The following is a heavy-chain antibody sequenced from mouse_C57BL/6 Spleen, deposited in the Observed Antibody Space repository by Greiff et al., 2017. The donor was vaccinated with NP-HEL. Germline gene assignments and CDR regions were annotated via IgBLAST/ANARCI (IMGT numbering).Heavy chain of an antibody. D-gene: IGHD4-1*01. J-gene: IGHJ3*01. CDR3: ARNWAQGFAY. CDR2: ISYDGSN. V-gene: IGHV3-6*01. CDR1: GYSITSGYY. Sequence: EVQLKESGPGLVKPSQSLSLTCSVTGYSITSGYYWNWIRQFPGNKLEWMGYISYDGSNNYNPSLKNRISITRDTSKNQFFLKLNSVTTEDTATYYCARNWAQGFAYWGQGTLVTVSA.